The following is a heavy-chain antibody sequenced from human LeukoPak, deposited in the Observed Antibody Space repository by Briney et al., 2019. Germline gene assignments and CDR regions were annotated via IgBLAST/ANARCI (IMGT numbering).Heavy chain of an antibody. CDR3: AKAAATRGYFDY. V-gene: IGHV3-23*01. CDR2: ISASGSST. J-gene: IGHJ4*02. Sequence: PGGTLRLSCAASGFTFRRYGMSWVRQAPGKGLEWVSSISASGSSTYYADSVKGRFTISRDNSKNTLYLQMNSLRAEDTAVYYCAKAAATRGYFDYWGQGTLVTVSS. CDR1: GFTFRRYG.